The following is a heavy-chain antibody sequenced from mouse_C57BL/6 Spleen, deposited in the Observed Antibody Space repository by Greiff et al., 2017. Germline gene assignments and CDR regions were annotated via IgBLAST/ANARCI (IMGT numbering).Heavy chain of an antibody. CDR2: IDPETGGT. CDR3: TRISSGYFDY. Sequence: VQLQQSGAELVRPGASVTLSCKASGYTFTDYEMHWVKQTPVHGLEWIGAIDPETGGTAYNQKFKGKAILTADKSSSTAYMELRSLTSEDSAVYYCTRISSGYFDYWGQGTTLAVSS. V-gene: IGHV1-15*01. D-gene: IGHD3-2*02. J-gene: IGHJ2*01. CDR1: GYTFTDYE.